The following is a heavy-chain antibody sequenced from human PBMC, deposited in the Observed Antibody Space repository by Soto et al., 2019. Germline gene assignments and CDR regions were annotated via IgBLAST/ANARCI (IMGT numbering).Heavy chain of an antibody. CDR1: GGSISSYY. CDR3: ARQPRPVGWDFDY. D-gene: IGHD6-19*01. V-gene: IGHV4-59*08. CDR2: IYYSGST. Sequence: PSETLSLTCTVSGGSISSYYWSWIRQPPGKGLEWIGYIYYSGSTNYNPSLKSRVTISVDTSKNQFSLKLSSVTAADTAVYYCARQPRPVGWDFDYWGQGTLVTVSS. J-gene: IGHJ4*02.